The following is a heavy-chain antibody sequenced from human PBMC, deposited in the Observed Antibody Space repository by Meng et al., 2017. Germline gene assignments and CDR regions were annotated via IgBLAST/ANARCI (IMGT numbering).Heavy chain of an antibody. J-gene: IGHJ4*02. CDR1: GFTFSGYA. CDR2: ISYDGSNK. D-gene: IGHD5-24*01. V-gene: IGHV3-30*01. Sequence: QGPLVGSGGGVVQPGRSLRLSCAASGFTFSGYAMHWVRQAPGKGLEWVAVISYDGSNKYYADSVKGRFTISRDNSKNTLYLQMNSLRAEDTAVYYCARGSRDGYNYCFDYWGQGTLVTVPS. CDR3: ARGSRDGYNYCFDY.